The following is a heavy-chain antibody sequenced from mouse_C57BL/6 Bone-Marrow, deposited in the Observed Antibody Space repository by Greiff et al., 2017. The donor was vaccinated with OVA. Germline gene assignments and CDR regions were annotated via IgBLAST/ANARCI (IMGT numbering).Heavy chain of an antibody. Sequence: EVKLVESGGGLVKPGGSLKLSCAASGFTFSDYGMHWVRQAPEKGLEWVAYISSGSSTIYYADTMKGRFTISRDNAKNTLFLQMTSLRSEDTAMYYCARTGYWYFDVWGTGTTVTVSS. V-gene: IGHV5-17*01. J-gene: IGHJ1*03. CDR3: ARTGYWYFDV. CDR1: GFTFSDYG. CDR2: ISSGSSTI.